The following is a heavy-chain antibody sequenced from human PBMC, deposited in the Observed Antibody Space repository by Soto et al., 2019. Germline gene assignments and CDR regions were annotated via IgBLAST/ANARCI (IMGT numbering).Heavy chain of an antibody. Sequence: GGSLRLSCATSGFILSDCAMNWVRQAPGKGLEWVSAISGSGGSTYYADSVKGRFTISRDNSKNTLYLQMNSLRAEDTAVYYCAKDPGILTGSWGQGTLVTVSS. V-gene: IGHV3-23*01. CDR3: AKDPGILTGS. CDR2: ISGSGGST. J-gene: IGHJ4*02. D-gene: IGHD3-9*01. CDR1: GFILSDCA.